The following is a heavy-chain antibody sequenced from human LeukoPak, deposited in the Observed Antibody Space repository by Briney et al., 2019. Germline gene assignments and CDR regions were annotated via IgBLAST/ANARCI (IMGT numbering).Heavy chain of an antibody. CDR1: GFTFSSYA. D-gene: IGHD3-3*01. V-gene: IGHV3-23*01. J-gene: IGHJ6*02. CDR2: ISGSGGST. Sequence: GGSLRLSCAASGFTFSSYAMSWARQAPGKGLEWVSAISGSGGSTYYADSVKGRFTISRDNSKNTLYLQMNSLRAEDTAVYYCAKDRDDFWSGYYFPAYYYGMDVWGQGTTVTVSS. CDR3: AKDRDDFWSGYYFPAYYYGMDV.